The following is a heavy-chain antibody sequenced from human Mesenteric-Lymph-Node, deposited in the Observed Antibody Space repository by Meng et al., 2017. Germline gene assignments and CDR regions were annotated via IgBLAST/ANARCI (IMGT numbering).Heavy chain of an antibody. CDR3: ERARISYHNYYDSSLDVFDI. CDR1: GFTFSSYS. Sequence: SLKISCAASGFTFSSYSMNWVRQAPGKGLEWVSSISSSSSYIYYADSVKDRFTISRDNSKNTLYLQKNSLRGEDTAVYYCERARISYHNYYDSSLDVFDIWGQGTMVTVSS. J-gene: IGHJ3*02. D-gene: IGHD3-22*01. CDR2: ISSSSSYI. V-gene: IGHV3-21*01.